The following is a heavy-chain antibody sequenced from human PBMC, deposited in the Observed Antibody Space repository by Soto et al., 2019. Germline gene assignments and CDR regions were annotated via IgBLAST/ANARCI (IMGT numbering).Heavy chain of an antibody. Sequence: QMRLQESGSGLVKPSQTLSLPCAVSGGSISSGGYAWNWIRQPPGKGLEWIGYIYHSGYTSSNPSLKNRVTISVDKSKNQFSLTLSFVTAADTAVYYCARDSLTGNYFDPWGQGTLVTVSS. J-gene: IGHJ5*02. V-gene: IGHV4-30-2*01. CDR3: ARDSLTGNYFDP. CDR1: GGSISSGGYA. D-gene: IGHD1-7*01. CDR2: IYHSGYT.